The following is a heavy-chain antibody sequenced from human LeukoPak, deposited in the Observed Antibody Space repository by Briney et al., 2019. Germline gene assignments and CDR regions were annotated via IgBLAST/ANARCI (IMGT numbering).Heavy chain of an antibody. CDR1: GFTFSSYG. D-gene: IGHD2-2*01. Sequence: GALRLSCAASGFTFSSYGMHWVRQAPGKGLEWVAVISYDGSNKYYADSVKGRFTISRDNSKNTLYLQMNSLRAEDTAVYYCAKASAALRDYFDYWGQGTLVTVSS. J-gene: IGHJ4*02. CDR2: ISYDGSNK. V-gene: IGHV3-30*18. CDR3: AKASAALRDYFDY.